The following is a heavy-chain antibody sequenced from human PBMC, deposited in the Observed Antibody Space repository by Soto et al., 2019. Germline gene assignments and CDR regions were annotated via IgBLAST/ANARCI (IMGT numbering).Heavy chain of an antibody. J-gene: IGHJ5*02. V-gene: IGHV3-53*04. CDR1: GFTVSSNY. CDR3: ARAVGHGWVDP. CDR2: IYSGGST. Sequence: EVQLVESGGGLVQPGGSLRLSCAASGFTVSSNYMSWVRQAPGKGLEWVSVIYSGGSTYYAGSVKGRFTISRHNSKNTLYLQMTSLRAEETAVHYCARAVGHGWVDPWGQGTLVTVSS.